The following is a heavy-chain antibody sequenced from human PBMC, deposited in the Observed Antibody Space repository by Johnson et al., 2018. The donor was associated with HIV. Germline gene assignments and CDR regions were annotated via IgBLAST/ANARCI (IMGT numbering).Heavy chain of an antibody. J-gene: IGHJ3*02. CDR1: GFAFSSYG. CDR2: IRYDGSNE. D-gene: IGHD2-15*01. Sequence: QVQLVESGGGVVQPGGSLRLSCAASGFAFSSYGMHWVRQAPGKGLEWVTFIRYDGSNEYYADSVKGRFTISRDNSKNTLYLQRNSLRAEDTAVYYCAREAYWSGGSCYDAFDIWGQGTMVTVSS. CDR3: AREAYWSGGSCYDAFDI. V-gene: IGHV3-30*02.